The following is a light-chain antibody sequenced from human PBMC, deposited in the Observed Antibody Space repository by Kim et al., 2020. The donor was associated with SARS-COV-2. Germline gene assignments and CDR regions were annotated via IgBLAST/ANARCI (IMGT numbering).Light chain of an antibody. J-gene: IGLJ2*01. V-gene: IGLV3-19*01. CDR3: NSRDSSGNHLGV. Sequence: SELTQDPAVSVALGQTVRITCQGDSLRSYYASWYQQKPGQAPVLVIYGKNNRPSGIPDRFSGSSSGNTASLTITGAQAEDEADYYCNSRDSSGNHLGVFGGGTQLTVL. CDR1: SLRSYY. CDR2: GKN.